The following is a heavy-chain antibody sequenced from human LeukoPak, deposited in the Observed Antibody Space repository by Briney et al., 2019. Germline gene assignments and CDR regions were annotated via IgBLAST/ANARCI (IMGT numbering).Heavy chain of an antibody. CDR3: ARHYADSSGYYYGEAFDI. Sequence: GESLKISCEGSGYTFTTYWIGWVRQMPGKGLEWMGNIYPGDSDTTYSPSFQGQVTISADKSINTAYLQWSSLKASDTAMYYCARHYADSSGYYYGEAFDIWGQGTMVTVSS. D-gene: IGHD3-22*01. CDR1: GYTFTTYW. J-gene: IGHJ3*02. CDR2: IYPGDSDT. V-gene: IGHV5-51*01.